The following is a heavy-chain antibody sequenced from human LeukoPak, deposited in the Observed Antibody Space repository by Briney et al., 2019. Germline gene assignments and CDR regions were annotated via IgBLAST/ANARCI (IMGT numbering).Heavy chain of an antibody. J-gene: IGHJ4*02. D-gene: IGHD6-13*01. Sequence: GGSLRLSCAASGFTFSSYSMNWVRQAPGKGLEWVSFISSSSSYIYYADSVKGRFTISRDNAKNSLYLQMNSLRAEDTAVYYCASEGVGYSSSWYAFHYWGQGTLVTVSS. CDR3: ASEGVGYSSSWYAFHY. CDR2: ISSSSSYI. V-gene: IGHV3-21*01. CDR1: GFTFSSYS.